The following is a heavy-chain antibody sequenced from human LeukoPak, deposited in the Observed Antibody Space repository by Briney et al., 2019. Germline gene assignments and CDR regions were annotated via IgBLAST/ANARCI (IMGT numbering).Heavy chain of an antibody. CDR1: GFTFSHFW. V-gene: IGHV3-7*01. Sequence: GGSLRLSCIASGFTFSHFWMSWVRQAPGKGLEWVANIKPDDTEKYYGNSVKGRFTILRDNAKNSLYLQMNSLRAEDTAVYYCVTHEVTVITRSTFDNWGQGTLVTVSS. CDR3: VTHEVTVITRSTFDN. D-gene: IGHD4-23*01. CDR2: IKPDDTEK. J-gene: IGHJ4*02.